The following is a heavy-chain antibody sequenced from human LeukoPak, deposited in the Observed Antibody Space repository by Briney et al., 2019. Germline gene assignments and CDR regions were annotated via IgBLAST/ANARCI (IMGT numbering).Heavy chain of an antibody. Sequence: GGSLRLSCAASGFTFSNFGMHWVRQAPGKGLEWVALIWFGRSNKFYSDSVKGRFTISRDDSKDALYLEMNSLRAEDTAVHFCAKEGGGAFEVWGQGTTVIVSS. CDR2: IWFGRSNK. V-gene: IGHV3-30*02. D-gene: IGHD6-25*01. CDR3: AKEGGGAFEV. J-gene: IGHJ3*01. CDR1: GFTFSNFG.